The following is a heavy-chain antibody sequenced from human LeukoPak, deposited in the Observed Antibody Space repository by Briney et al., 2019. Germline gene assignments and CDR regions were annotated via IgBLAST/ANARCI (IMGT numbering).Heavy chain of an antibody. V-gene: IGHV3-30-3*01. J-gene: IGHJ4*02. Sequence: GGSLRLSCAASGFTFSSYAMHWVRQAPGNGLEWVAVISYDGSNKYYADSVKGRFTISRDNSKNTLYLQMNSLRAEDTAVYYCAKAPHRIAAAGLDYWGQGTLVTVSS. CDR1: GFTFSSYA. CDR2: ISYDGSNK. CDR3: AKAPHRIAAAGLDY. D-gene: IGHD6-13*01.